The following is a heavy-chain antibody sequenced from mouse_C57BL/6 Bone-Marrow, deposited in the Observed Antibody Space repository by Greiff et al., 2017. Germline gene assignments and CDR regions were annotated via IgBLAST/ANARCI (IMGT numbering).Heavy chain of an antibody. CDR1: GFTFSSYT. CDR3: AGNFYWYFDV. Sequence: EVKVVESGGGLVKPGGSLKLSCAASGFTFSSYTMSWVRQTPEKRLEWVATISGSGGNTYYPDSVKGRFTISRDNAKNTLYLQMSSLRSEDTALYYCAGNFYWYFDVWGTGTTVTVSS. CDR2: ISGSGGNT. J-gene: IGHJ1*03. V-gene: IGHV5-9*01.